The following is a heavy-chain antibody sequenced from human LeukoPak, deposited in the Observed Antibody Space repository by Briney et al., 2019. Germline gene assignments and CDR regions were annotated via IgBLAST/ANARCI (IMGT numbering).Heavy chain of an antibody. Sequence: PGGSLRLSCAASGFTFSTYAMNWVRQAPGNGLEWISYSSSGSSTIYYADSVKGRFTISRDNAKNSLYLQTHSLRAEDTAVYYCARGEQDMATMSIDYWGQGALVTVSS. J-gene: IGHJ4*02. CDR3: ARGEQDMATMSIDY. CDR1: GFTFSTYA. D-gene: IGHD5-24*01. CDR2: SSSGSSTI. V-gene: IGHV3-48*04.